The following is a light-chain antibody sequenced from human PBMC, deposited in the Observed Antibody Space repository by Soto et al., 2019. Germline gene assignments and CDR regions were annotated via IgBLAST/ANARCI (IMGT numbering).Light chain of an antibody. CDR2: DAS. Sequence: ETVLTQSPGTLSLSPGERATLSCRASQSVSSSYLAWYQQTPGQAPRLLIYDASSRATGIPDRFSGSGSGTDFTLTISRLEPEDFAVYYCQQYVRSPPSWTFGQGTKVEIK. J-gene: IGKJ1*01. CDR1: QSVSSSY. V-gene: IGKV3-20*01. CDR3: QQYVRSPPSWT.